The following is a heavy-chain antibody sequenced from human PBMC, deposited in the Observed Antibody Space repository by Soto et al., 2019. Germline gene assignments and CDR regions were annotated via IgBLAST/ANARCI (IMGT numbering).Heavy chain of an antibody. D-gene: IGHD2-21*01. J-gene: IGHJ4*02. CDR2: VYWDDDK. Sequence: ESGPTLVNPTQTLTLTCTFSGVSLSTSGMGVGWIRQPPGKALEWLALVYWDDDKRYSPSLKSRLTITKDTSKNQVVLTMTYMDPVDTATYYCEHMIEGDFFDHWGQGTLVTVSS. CDR1: GVSLSTSGMG. V-gene: IGHV2-5*02. CDR3: EHMIEGDFFDH.